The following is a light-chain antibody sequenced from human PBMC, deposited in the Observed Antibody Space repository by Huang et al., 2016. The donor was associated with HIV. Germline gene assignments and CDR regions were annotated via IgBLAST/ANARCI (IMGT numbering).Light chain of an antibody. J-gene: IGKJ1*01. V-gene: IGKV1-5*03. Sequence: DIQMTQSPSTLSASVGDRVTITCRARQSISNYLAWYQQKPGKAPKLLIYKASTLASGVPSRFSGSGSGTEFTLTISSLQPDDFATYYCQQYNSYRTFGQGTKVEIK. CDR1: QSISNY. CDR3: QQYNSYRT. CDR2: KAS.